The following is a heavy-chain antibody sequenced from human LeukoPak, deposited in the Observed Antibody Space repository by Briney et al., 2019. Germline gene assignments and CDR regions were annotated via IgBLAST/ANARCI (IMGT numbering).Heavy chain of an antibody. CDR2: IYLGDFGI. J-gene: IGHJ4*02. D-gene: IGHD1-26*01. V-gene: IGHV5-51*01. Sequence: KPGESLQISCKGSGSSFANSWIGRVRQLPGKGLERMGIIYLGDFGIRYSPSFQGQVTISADKSISTVYLQWSSLKASDTAMYYCARNSGTENNFDYWGQGTLVTVSS. CDR3: ARNSGTENNFDY. CDR1: GSSFANSW.